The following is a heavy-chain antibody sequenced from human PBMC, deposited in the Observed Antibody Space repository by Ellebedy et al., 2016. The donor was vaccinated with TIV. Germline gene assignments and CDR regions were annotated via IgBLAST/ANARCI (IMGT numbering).Heavy chain of an antibody. CDR3: AGLWFGDSPRDNSDY. CDR1: GFTFSAYG. V-gene: IGHV3-30*02. D-gene: IGHD3-10*01. CDR2: IRYDGSNK. Sequence: GESLKISCAASGFTFSAYGMHWVRQAPGKGLEWVTYIRYDGSNKYYADSVKGRLTISRDNSKNALFLEMTSLRAEDTAIYYCAGLWFGDSPRDNSDYWGRGTLVTVSS. J-gene: IGHJ4*02.